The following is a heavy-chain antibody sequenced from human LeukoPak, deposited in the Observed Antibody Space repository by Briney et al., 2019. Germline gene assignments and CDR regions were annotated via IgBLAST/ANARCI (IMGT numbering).Heavy chain of an antibody. CDR1: GFTFSSYA. V-gene: IGHV3-23*01. CDR3: AKDRFNGDYGLFDY. D-gene: IGHD4-17*01. Sequence: PGGSLRLSRAASGFTFSSYAMSWVRQAPGKGLEWVSAISGSGGSTYYADSVKGRFTISRDNSKNTLYLQMNSLRAEDTAVYYCAKDRFNGDYGLFDYWGQGTLVTVSS. CDR2: ISGSGGST. J-gene: IGHJ4*02.